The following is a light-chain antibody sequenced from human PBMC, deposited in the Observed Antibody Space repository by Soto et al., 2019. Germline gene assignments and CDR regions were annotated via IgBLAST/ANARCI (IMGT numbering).Light chain of an antibody. Sequence: EIVLTQSPGTLSLSPGERATLSCRASENVATSYLGWYQQKPGQAPRLLISGTSTRATGIPDRFSGAGSGKDFILTISRLEPEDSAIYFCQEYGRSPYTFGLGTKLEIK. CDR1: ENVATSY. CDR2: GTS. CDR3: QEYGRSPYT. J-gene: IGKJ2*01. V-gene: IGKV3-20*01.